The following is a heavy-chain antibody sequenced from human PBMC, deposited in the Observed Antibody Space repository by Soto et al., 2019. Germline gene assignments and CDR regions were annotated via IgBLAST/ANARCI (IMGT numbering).Heavy chain of an antibody. CDR2: ISSSSSYT. CDR1: GFTFSDYY. J-gene: IGHJ4*02. CDR3: ARGYYDSSGYSDY. Sequence: GGSLRLSCAASGFTFSDYYMSWIRQAPGKGLEWVSYISSSSSYTNYAYSVEGRFTISRDNAKNSLYLQMNSLRAEDTAVYYCARGYYDSSGYSDYWGQGTLVTVSS. D-gene: IGHD3-22*01. V-gene: IGHV3-11*06.